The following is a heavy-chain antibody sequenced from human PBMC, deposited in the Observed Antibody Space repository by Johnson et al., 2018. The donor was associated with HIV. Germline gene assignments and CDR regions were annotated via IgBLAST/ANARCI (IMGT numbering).Heavy chain of an antibody. V-gene: IGHV3-66*01. CDR2: IYSGGSGGST. D-gene: IGHD6-19*01. Sequence: EQLVESGGGLVQPGGSLRLSCAVSGFTVSTNYMSWVRQTPGKGLEWVSVIYSGGSGGSTYYVDSVKGRFTISRDNAKNSLYLQMNSLRAEDTAVYYCARIPGSGWEHDAFDIWGQGTMVTVSS. CDR3: ARIPGSGWEHDAFDI. CDR1: GFTVSTNY. J-gene: IGHJ3*02.